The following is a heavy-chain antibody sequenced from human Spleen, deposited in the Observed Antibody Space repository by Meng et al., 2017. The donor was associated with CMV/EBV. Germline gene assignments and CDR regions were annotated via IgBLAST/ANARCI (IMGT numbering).Heavy chain of an antibody. CDR3: ASLGIVGATRNRFDP. CDR1: GYTFTSYG. D-gene: IGHD1-26*01. V-gene: IGHV1-18*01. Sequence: SGYTFTSYGISWVRQAPGQGLEWMGWISAYNGNTNYAQKLQGRVTMTTDTSTSTAYMELRSLRSDDTAVYYCASLGIVGATRNRFDPWGQGTLVTVSS. CDR2: ISAYNGNT. J-gene: IGHJ5*02.